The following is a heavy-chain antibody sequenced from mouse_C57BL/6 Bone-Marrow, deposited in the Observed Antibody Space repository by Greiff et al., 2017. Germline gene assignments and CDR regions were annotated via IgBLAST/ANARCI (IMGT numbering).Heavy chain of an antibody. CDR3: ARSEDYYGSSYLQYYFDY. CDR1: GYTFTSYG. D-gene: IGHD1-1*01. CDR2: IYPRSGNT. V-gene: IGHV1-81*01. Sequence: QVQLQQSGAELARPGASVKLSCKASGYTFTSYGISWVKQRTGQGLEWIGEIYPRSGNTYYNEKFKGKATLTADKSSSTAYMELRSLTSEDSAVYFCARSEDYYGSSYLQYYFDYWGQGTTLTVSS. J-gene: IGHJ2*01.